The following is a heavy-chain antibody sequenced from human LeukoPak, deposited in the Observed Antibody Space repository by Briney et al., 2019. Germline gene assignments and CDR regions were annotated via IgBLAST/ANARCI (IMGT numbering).Heavy chain of an antibody. CDR3: AKDLTSVYDAFNI. CDR2: ISGDGTST. V-gene: IGHV3-43*02. J-gene: IGHJ3*02. CDR1: GFTFDEYA. Sequence: GGSLRLSCAASGFTFDEYAIHWVRQTPGKGLEWVSLISGDGTSTFYADSVKGRFTISRDNSKKSLYLQMNSLRTEDTALYYCAKDLTSVYDAFNIWGQGTMVTVSS.